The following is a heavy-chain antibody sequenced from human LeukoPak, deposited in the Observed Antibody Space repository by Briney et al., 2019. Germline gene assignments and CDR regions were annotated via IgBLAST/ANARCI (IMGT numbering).Heavy chain of an antibody. Sequence: ASVKVSCKASGYTFTGYSMHWVRQAPGQGLEWMGWISAYNGNTNYAQKLQGRVTMTTDTSTSTAYMELRSLRSDDTAVYYCARGRSGSYYYYGMDVWGQGTTVTVSS. CDR3: ARGRSGSYYYYGMDV. D-gene: IGHD1-26*01. CDR1: GYTFTGYS. V-gene: IGHV1-18*04. CDR2: ISAYNGNT. J-gene: IGHJ6*02.